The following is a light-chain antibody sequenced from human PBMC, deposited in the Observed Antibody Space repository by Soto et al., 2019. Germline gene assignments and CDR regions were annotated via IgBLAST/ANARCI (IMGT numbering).Light chain of an antibody. CDR2: DAS. CDR1: QDITNY. Sequence: DLQMTQSPSSLSASVGDRLTITCQGTQDITNYLNWYQQKPGKVPKLLIYDASNLEPGVPSRFSGSGSGTDFTFTISGLKPEDIAEYYCQQYDILPYTFGQGTKLEI. J-gene: IGKJ2*01. V-gene: IGKV1-33*01. CDR3: QQYDILPYT.